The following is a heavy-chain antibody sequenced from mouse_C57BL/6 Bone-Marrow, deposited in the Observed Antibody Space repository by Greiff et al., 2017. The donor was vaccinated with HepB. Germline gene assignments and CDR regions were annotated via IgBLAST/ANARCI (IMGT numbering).Heavy chain of an antibody. Sequence: QVQLQQSGAELARPGASVKLSCKASGYTFTSYGISWVKQRTGQGLEWIGEIYPRSGNTYYNEKFKGKATLTADKSSSTAYMELRRLTSEDSAVYFCARWGWLLRPFAYWGQGTLVTVSA. J-gene: IGHJ3*01. CDR2: IYPRSGNT. CDR3: ARWGWLLRPFAY. D-gene: IGHD2-3*01. V-gene: IGHV1-81*01. CDR1: GYTFTSYG.